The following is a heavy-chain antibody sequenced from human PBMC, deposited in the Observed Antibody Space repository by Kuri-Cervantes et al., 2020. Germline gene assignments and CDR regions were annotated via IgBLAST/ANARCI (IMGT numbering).Heavy chain of an antibody. J-gene: IGHJ6*02. CDR2: IYTSGST. Sequence: ESLKISCTVSGGSISSYYWSWIRQPAGKGLEWIGRIYTSGSTNYNPSLKSRVTMSVDTSKNQFSLKLSSVTAADTAVYYCAREEGDPLLYGMDVWGQGTTVTVSS. D-gene: IGHD2-2*01. CDR3: AREEGDPLLYGMDV. V-gene: IGHV4-4*07. CDR1: GGSISSYY.